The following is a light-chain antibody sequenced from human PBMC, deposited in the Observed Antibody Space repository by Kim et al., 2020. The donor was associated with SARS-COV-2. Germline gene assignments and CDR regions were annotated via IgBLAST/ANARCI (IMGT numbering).Light chain of an antibody. CDR1: QSVSSNY. CDR2: GAS. J-gene: IGKJ5*01. CDR3: RQYGSSPIT. Sequence: EIVLTQSPGTLSLSPGERATLTCRASQSVSSNYLAWYQQKPGQAPRLLIYGASSRATGIPDRFSGSGSGTDFTLTISRLEPEDFAVYFCRQYGSSPITFGQGTRLEIK. V-gene: IGKV3-20*01.